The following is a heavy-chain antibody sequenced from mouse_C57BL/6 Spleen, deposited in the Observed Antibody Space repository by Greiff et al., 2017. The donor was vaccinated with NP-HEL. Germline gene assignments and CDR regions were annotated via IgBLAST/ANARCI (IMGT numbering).Heavy chain of an antibody. CDR1: GYTLPSYG. CDR2: IYPRSGNT. Sequence: QVQLQQSGAELARPGASVKLSCKASGYTLPSYGISGVKQRTGKGLEWIGEIYPRSGNTYYNEKFKGKATLTADKSSSTAYMELRSLTSEDSAVYFCARHSYYAMDYWGQGTSVTVSS. CDR3: ARHSYYAMDY. J-gene: IGHJ4*01. V-gene: IGHV1-81*01.